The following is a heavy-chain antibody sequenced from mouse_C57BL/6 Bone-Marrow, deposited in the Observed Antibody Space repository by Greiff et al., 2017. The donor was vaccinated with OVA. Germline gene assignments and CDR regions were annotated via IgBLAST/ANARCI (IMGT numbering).Heavy chain of an antibody. D-gene: IGHD3-2*02. V-gene: IGHV10-1*01. CDR3: VRQDSSGYYAMDY. J-gene: IGHJ4*01. CDR1: GFSFNTYA. Sequence: GGGLVQPKGSLKLSCAASGFSFNTYAMNWVRQAPGKGLEWVARIRSKSNNYATYYADSVKDRFTISRDDSESMLYLQMNNMKTEDTAMYYCVRQDSSGYYAMDYWGQGTSVTVSS. CDR2: IRSKSNNYAT.